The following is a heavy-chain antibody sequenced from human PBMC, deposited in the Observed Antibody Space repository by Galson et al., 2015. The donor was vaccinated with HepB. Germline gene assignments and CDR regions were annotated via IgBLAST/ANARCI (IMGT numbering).Heavy chain of an antibody. D-gene: IGHD3-3*01. CDR2: ISSSSSTI. CDR1: GFTFSSYS. Sequence: SLRLSCAASGFTFSSYSMNWVRQAPGKGLEWVSYISSSSSTIYYADSVKGRFTISRDNAKNSLYLQMNSLRAEDTAVYYCARLARFWSGYPSYFDYWGQGTLVTVSS. CDR3: ARLARFWSGYPSYFDY. V-gene: IGHV3-48*01. J-gene: IGHJ4*02.